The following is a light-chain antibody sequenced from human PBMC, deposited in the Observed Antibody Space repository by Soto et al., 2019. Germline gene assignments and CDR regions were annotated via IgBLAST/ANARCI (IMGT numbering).Light chain of an antibody. CDR3: HQYGHSPYT. V-gene: IGKV3-20*01. CDR2: GAS. J-gene: IGKJ2*01. Sequence: DIVLTQSPGTLSLSPGERATLSCRASQGVSTNYVAWYQQKPGQAPRLLIYGASSRATGIPDRFSGSGSGTDFTLTISRLEPEDFAVFYCHQYGHSPYTFGQGTELEIK. CDR1: QGVSTNY.